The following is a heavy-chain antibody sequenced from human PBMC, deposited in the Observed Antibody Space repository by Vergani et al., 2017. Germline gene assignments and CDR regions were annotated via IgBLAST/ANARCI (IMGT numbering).Heavy chain of an antibody. CDR2: IWYDGSSK. CDR1: GFTFSSYG. D-gene: IGHD4-17*01. J-gene: IGHJ5*02. CDR3: AIDAIRTVTTGDNWFDA. Sequence: VQLVESGGGVVQPGRSLRLSCAASGFTFSSYGMHWVRQAPGKGLEWVAVIWYDGSSKYYADSVKGRFTISRDNSKNTLYLQMNSLRAEDTAVYYCAIDAIRTVTTGDNWFDAWGQGTLVTVSS. V-gene: IGHV3-33*01.